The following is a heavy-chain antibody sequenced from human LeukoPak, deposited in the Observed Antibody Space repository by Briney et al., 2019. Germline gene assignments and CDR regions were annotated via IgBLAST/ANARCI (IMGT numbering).Heavy chain of an antibody. CDR2: FYYSGST. Sequence: PSETLSLTCTVSGGSISSYYWSWIRQPPGKGLEWIGCFYYSGSTNYNPSLESRVTISVDTSKNQFSLKLSSVTAADTAVYYCARHADRLTLPHFDYWGQGTLVTVSS. D-gene: IGHD2-15*01. CDR3: ARHADRLTLPHFDY. J-gene: IGHJ4*02. V-gene: IGHV4-59*01. CDR1: GGSISSYY.